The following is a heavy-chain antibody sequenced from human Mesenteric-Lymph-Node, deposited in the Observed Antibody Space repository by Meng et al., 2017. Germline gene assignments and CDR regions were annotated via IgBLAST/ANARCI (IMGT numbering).Heavy chain of an antibody. J-gene: IGHJ5*02. V-gene: IGHV7-4-1*02. Sequence: QGQLVQSGFELRKPGASVKVSCMASASTFSNYDINWVRQAPGQGLEWMGWINTKTGNPTYAQGFTGRFVFSLDTSVSTAYLQISSLKAEDTAVYYCARGGNFDPWGQGTLVTVSS. CDR2: INTKTGNP. CDR1: ASTFSNYD. D-gene: IGHD2/OR15-2a*01. CDR3: ARGGNFDP.